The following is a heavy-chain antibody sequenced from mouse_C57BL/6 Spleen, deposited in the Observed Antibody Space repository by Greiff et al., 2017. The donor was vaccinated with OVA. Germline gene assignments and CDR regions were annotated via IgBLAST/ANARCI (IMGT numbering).Heavy chain of an antibody. CDR2: ISGGGGNT. CDR1: GFTFSSYT. CDR3: ATITTVVDYWYCDV. V-gene: IGHV5-9*01. J-gene: IGHJ1*01. D-gene: IGHD1-1*01. Sequence: EVMLVESGGGLVKPGGSLKLSCAASGFTFSSYTMSWVRQTPEKRLEWVATISGGGGNTYYPDSVKGRFTISRDNAKNTLYLQMSSLRSEDTALYYCATITTVVDYWYCDVWGAGTTVTVSS.